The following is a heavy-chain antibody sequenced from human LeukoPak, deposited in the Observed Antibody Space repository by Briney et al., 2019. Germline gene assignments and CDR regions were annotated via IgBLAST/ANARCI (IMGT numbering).Heavy chain of an antibody. CDR3: AKDDFKYYYYYMDV. V-gene: IGHV3-30*02. J-gene: IGHJ6*03. D-gene: IGHD2-21*02. CDR2: IRSDGNNK. Sequence: GGSLRLSCAASGFTFSTYGMHWVHQAPGKGLEWVAFIRSDGNNKYYADSVKGRFIISRDNSKNTLYLQMNSLRAEDTAVYYCAKDDFKYYYYYMDVWGKGTTVTVSS. CDR1: GFTFSTYG.